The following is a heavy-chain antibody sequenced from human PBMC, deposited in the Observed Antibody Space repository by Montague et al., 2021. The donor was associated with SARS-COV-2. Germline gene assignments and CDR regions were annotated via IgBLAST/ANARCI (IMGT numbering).Heavy chain of an antibody. D-gene: IGHD1-1*01. Sequence: SETLSLTCAVSGDSITTDAWRRWGIRPSAGQGLSGIGTSPHRDIKYYPSSLKALVNSSVDTSRNHFSLTLRSVTAADTAVYSCARHVSTGTGRGFIDDWGQGTLVTVSS. V-gene: IGHV4-39*01. CDR2: SPHRDIK. CDR1: GDSITTDAWR. CDR3: ARHVSTGTGRGFIDD. J-gene: IGHJ1*01.